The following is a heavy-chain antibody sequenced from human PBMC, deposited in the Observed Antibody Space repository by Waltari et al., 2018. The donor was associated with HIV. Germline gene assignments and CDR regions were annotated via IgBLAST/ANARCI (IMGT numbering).Heavy chain of an antibody. CDR1: GFTFSTYE. V-gene: IGHV3-48*03. D-gene: IGHD3-10*01. CDR2: SSSSGSTI. J-gene: IGHJ3*02. CDR3: ASDAYGSGSYYNPDAFDI. Sequence: EVQLVESGGGLVQPGGSLRLSCAASGFTFSTYEMNWVRQAPGKGLEWVSYSSSSGSTIYYADYVKGRFTSSRDNAKNSLSLQMNSLRAEDTAVYYCASDAYGSGSYYNPDAFDIWGQGTMVTVSS.